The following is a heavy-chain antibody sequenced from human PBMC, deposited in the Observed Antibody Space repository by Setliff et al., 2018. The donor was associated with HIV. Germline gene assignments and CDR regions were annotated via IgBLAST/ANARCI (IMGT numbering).Heavy chain of an antibody. CDR2: IYTSGST. V-gene: IGHV4-4*08. CDR3: ARVGYHGSGRYSFDY. CDR1: CGSINNYF. D-gene: IGHD3-10*01. Sequence: SETLSLTCTVSCGSINNYFWSWIRQSPGRGLEWIGYIYTSGSTKYNPSLKSRVTISADTSKNQFSLNLSSVTAAEAAVYYCARVGYHGSGRYSFDYWGQGTLVTVSS. J-gene: IGHJ4*02.